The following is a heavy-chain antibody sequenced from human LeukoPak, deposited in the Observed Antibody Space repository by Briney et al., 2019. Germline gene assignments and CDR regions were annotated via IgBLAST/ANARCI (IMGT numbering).Heavy chain of an antibody. CDR1: GYTFTSYD. J-gene: IGHJ5*02. V-gene: IGHV1-8*02. CDR2: MNPNSGNT. D-gene: IGHD3-3*01. Sequence: ASVKVSCKASGYTFTSYDINWVRQATGQGLEWMGWMNPNSGNTGYAQKFQGRVTMTRNTSISTAYMELSSLRSEDTAVYYCAGTRITIFGVDKSLSPWGQGTLVTVSS. CDR3: AGTRITIFGVDKSLSP.